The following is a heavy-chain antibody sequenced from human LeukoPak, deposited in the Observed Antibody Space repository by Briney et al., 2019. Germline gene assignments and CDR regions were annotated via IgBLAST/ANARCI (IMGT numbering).Heavy chain of an antibody. CDR3: ARGNGRGVIGPYNWFDP. V-gene: IGHV3-11*01. Sequence: GGSLRLSCAASGFTFSDYYVSWIRQAPGKGLEGVSYISSSGSTIYYADSVKGRFTISRDNAKNSLYLQLNSLRAEDTAVYYCARGNGRGVIGPYNWFDPWGQGTLVTVSS. D-gene: IGHD3-10*01. CDR1: GFTFSDYY. CDR2: ISSSGSTI. J-gene: IGHJ5*02.